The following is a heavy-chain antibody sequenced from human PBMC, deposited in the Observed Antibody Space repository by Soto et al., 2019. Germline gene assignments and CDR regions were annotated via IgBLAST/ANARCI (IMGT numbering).Heavy chain of an antibody. V-gene: IGHV1-69*01. CDR3: ARPFQSWTGGWDFDL. D-gene: IGHD3-16*01. CDR1: GGTFSSYS. CDR2: IIPIFGTA. J-gene: IGHJ2*01. Sequence: QVQLVQSGAEVKKPGSSVKVSCKASGGTFSSYSINWVRQAPGQGLEWLGGIIPIFGTANYAQKFQGRVTLTADESTSTAHMELSSLRNEDTAVYYCARPFQSWTGGWDFDLWGRGTLVTVSS.